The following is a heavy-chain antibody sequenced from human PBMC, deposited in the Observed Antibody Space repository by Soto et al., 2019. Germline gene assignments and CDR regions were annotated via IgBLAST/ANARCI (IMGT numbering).Heavy chain of an antibody. V-gene: IGHV4-38-2*01. D-gene: IGHD3-22*01. J-gene: IGHJ3*01. CDR2: IYHSGST. Sequence: SETLSLTCAVSDFSISTGFYWGWIRQPPGKGLEWIGSIYHSGSTYYTPSLESRVTISVDTSKNEFSLQLSYVTAADTAVYDCARAREYSYDGCDV. CDR1: DFSISTGFY. CDR3: ARAREYSYDGCDV.